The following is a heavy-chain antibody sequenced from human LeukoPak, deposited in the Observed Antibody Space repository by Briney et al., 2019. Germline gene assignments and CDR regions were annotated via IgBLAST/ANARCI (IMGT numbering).Heavy chain of an antibody. V-gene: IGHV4-34*01. J-gene: IGHJ3*02. Sequence: SETLSLTCAVYGGSFSGYYWSWIRQPPGKGLEWIGSMYYSGSTYYNPSLKSRVTISVDTSKNQFSLKLSSVTAADTAMYYCAREYDRDGPSSDAFDIWGQGTMVTVSS. CDR3: AREYDRDGPSSDAFDI. CDR1: GGSFSGYY. CDR2: MYYSGST. D-gene: IGHD5-24*01.